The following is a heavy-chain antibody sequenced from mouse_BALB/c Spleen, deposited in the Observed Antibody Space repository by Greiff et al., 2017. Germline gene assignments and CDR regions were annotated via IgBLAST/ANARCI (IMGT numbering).Heavy chain of an antibody. CDR2: ISSGGST. D-gene: IGHD1-1*01. Sequence: EVKLVESGGGLVKPGGSLKLSCAASGFTFSSYAMSWVRQTPEKRLEWVASISSGGSTYYPDSVKGRFTISRDNARNILYLQMSSLRSEDTAMYYCARITTVVEAYWGQGTLVTVSA. V-gene: IGHV5-6-5*01. CDR1: GFTFSSYA. J-gene: IGHJ3*01. CDR3: ARITTVVEAY.